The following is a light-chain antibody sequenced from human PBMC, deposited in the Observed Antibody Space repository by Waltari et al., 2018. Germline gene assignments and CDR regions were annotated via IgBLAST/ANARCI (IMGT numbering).Light chain of an antibody. Sequence: DIAMTQSPDSLAVSLGERATINCKSSQSVFYSSNNKNYLAWYQQKPGQPPKLLIYWESTRESGVPDRFSGSGSGTDFTLTISSLQVEDVAVYFCQQYYSTPLTFGGGTKVEIK. J-gene: IGKJ4*01. CDR1: QSVFYSSNNKNY. CDR3: QQYYSTPLT. V-gene: IGKV4-1*01. CDR2: WES.